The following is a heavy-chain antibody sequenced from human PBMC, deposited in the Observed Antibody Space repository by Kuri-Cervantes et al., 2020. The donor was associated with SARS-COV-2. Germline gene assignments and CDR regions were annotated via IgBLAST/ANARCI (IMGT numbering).Heavy chain of an antibody. CDR2: ISAYNGNT. CDR3: ATGPPTYYYDSSGPGGWFDP. CDR1: GYTFTSYG. V-gene: IGHV1-18*01. D-gene: IGHD3-22*01. Sequence: ASVKVSCKASGYTFTSYGISWVRQAPGQGLEWMGWISAYNGNTNYAQKFQGRVTMTRDTSTSTVYMELSSLRSEDTAVYYCATGPPTYYYDSSGPGGWFDPWGQGTLVTVSS. J-gene: IGHJ5*02.